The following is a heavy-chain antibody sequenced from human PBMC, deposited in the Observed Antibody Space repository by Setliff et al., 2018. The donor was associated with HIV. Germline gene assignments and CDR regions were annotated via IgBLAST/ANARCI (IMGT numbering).Heavy chain of an antibody. V-gene: IGHV4-38-2*02. CDR1: GYSISSGYY. D-gene: IGHD3-10*01. CDR3: ARDGMVRGSKAFGY. Sequence: SETLSLTCAVSGYSISSGYYWGSIRQPPGKGLEWIGSIYHSGSTYYNPSLKSRVTISVDTSKNQFSLKLSSVTAADTAVYYCARDGMVRGSKAFGYWGQGTLVTVSS. J-gene: IGHJ4*02. CDR2: IYHSGST.